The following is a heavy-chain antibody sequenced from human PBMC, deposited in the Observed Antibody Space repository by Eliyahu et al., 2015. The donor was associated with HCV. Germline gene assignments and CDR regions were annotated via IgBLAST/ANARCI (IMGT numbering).Heavy chain of an antibody. CDR2: VYYSGST. J-gene: IGHJ4*02. Sequence: QVQLQESGPGLVKSSETLSLTCTVSGGSISPYYWNWIRQSPGKGLEWIGYVYYSGSTNYNPSLKSRVTISVDTSKNQFSLRLRSVTAADTAVYYCARERAXSGVAVAVFDYWGQGALV. D-gene: IGHD6-19*01. CDR3: ARERAXSGVAVAVFDY. CDR1: GGSISPYY. V-gene: IGHV4-59*01.